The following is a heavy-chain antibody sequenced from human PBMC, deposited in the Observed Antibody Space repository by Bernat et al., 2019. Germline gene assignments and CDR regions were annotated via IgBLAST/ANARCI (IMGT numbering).Heavy chain of an antibody. J-gene: IGHJ5*02. CDR2: IWYDGSNK. CDR1: GFIFSRYG. Sequence: QVQLVESGGGVVQPGRSLRLSCAASGFIFSRYGMHWVRQAPGKGLEWVAVIWYDGSNKYYGDSVKGRFTISRDDSKSRLYLQMSRLRAEDMAVYYCATSSGWNHFGDHWGQGTLVSVSS. V-gene: IGHV3-33*01. D-gene: IGHD6-19*01. CDR3: ATSSGWNHFGDH.